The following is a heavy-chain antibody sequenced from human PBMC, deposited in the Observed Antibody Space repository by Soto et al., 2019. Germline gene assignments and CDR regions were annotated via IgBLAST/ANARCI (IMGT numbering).Heavy chain of an antibody. J-gene: IGHJ5*02. CDR1: GGTFSSYA. D-gene: IGHD2-2*01. V-gene: IGHV1-69*13. CDR3: ARGRDIVVVPAATAPPNWFDP. CDR2: IIPIFGTA. Sequence: SVKVSCKASGGTFSSYAISWVRQAPGQGLEWMGGIIPIFGTANYAQKFQGRVTITADESTSTAYMELSSLRSEDTAVYYCARGRDIVVVPAATAPPNWFDPWG.